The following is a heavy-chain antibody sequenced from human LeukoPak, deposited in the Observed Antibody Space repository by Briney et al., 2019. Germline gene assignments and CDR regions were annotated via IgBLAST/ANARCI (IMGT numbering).Heavy chain of an antibody. D-gene: IGHD1-26*01. CDR3: ARANIVGATTGWFDP. CDR2: IYHSGST. Sequence: SETLSLTCTVSGGSISSGGYYWSWIRQPPGKGLEWIGYIYHSGSTYYNPSLKSRVTISVDRSKNQFSLKLSSVTAADTAVYYCARANIVGATTGWFDPWGQGTLVTVSS. V-gene: IGHV4-30-2*01. J-gene: IGHJ5*02. CDR1: GGSISSGGYY.